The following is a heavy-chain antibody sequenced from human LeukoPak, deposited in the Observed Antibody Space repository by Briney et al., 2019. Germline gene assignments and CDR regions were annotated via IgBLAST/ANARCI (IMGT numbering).Heavy chain of an antibody. CDR2: ISGSGGST. D-gene: IGHD6-19*01. CDR1: GFTFSSYA. V-gene: IGHV3-23*01. CDR3: ARSLGAGYFDY. J-gene: IGHJ4*02. Sequence: PGGSLRLSCAASGFTFSSYAMSWVRQAPGKGLEWVSAISGSGGSTYYADSVKGRFTISRDNAKNSLYLQMNSLRPDDTAVYYCARSLGAGYFDYWGQGTLVTVSS.